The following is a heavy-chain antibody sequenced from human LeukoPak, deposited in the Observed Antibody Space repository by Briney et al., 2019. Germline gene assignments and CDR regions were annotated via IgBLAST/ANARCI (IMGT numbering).Heavy chain of an antibody. CDR1: GYTFTSYG. CDR2: ISAYNGNT. CDR3: AETYYYDSSDTEGAFDI. D-gene: IGHD3-22*01. V-gene: IGHV1-18*01. J-gene: IGHJ3*02. Sequence: ASVKVSCKASGYTFTSYGISWVRQAPGQGLEWMGWISAYNGNTNYAQKFQGRVTMTRDTSISTAYMELSRLRSDDTAVYYCAETYYYDSSDTEGAFDIWGQGTMVTVSS.